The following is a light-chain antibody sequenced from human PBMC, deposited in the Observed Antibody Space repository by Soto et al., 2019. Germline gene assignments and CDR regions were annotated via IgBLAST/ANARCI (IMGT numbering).Light chain of an antibody. CDR2: DVS. CDR1: QSLGTW. CDR3: QQYFSYPLT. V-gene: IGKV1-5*01. Sequence: DIQMTQSPSTLSASVGDRVIITCRASQSLGTWLAWYQQKPGTAPVLLICDVSRLESGVPSRSSGRGSGTEFTLTISSLQPDDFATYYCQQYFSYPLTFGGGTKVDIK. J-gene: IGKJ4*01.